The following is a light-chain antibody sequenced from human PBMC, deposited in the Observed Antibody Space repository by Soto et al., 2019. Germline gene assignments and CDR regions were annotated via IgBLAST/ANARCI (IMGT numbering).Light chain of an antibody. CDR3: LLYFGCVVV. V-gene: IGLV7-43*01. CDR1: TGAVTSGYY. J-gene: IGLJ2*01. Sequence: QAVVTQEPSLTVSPGGTVTLTCGSSTGAVTSGYYPNWFQQKPGQAPRPLIYGTSSKHSWTPARFSGSLLGGKAALTVSCVPTEDAAEYYCLLYFGCVVVFGGGTKLTVL. CDR2: GTS.